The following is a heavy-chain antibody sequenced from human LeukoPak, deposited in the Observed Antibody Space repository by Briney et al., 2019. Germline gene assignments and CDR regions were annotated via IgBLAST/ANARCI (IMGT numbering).Heavy chain of an antibody. V-gene: IGHV1-46*01. Sequence: GASVKVSCKASGYTFTSYYMHWVRQAPGQGLEWMGIINPSGGSTSYAQKFQGRVTMSRDTSINTAYMELSSLRSDDTAFYYCSKGPGYYLAHWGQGTLVTVSS. CDR2: INPSGGST. CDR1: GYTFTSYY. D-gene: IGHD3-9*01. CDR3: SKGPGYYLAH. J-gene: IGHJ4*02.